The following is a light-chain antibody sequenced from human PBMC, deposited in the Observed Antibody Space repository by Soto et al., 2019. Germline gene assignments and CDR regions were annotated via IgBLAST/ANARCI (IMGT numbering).Light chain of an antibody. V-gene: IGLV2-14*03. CDR2: DVT. CDR1: GSDVGAFNY. CDR3: SSYTTRNTEV. Sequence: QSVLTQPASVSGSPGQSISISCIGTGSDVGAFNYVSWYQHHPGKAPQLIIYDVTSRPSGVSNRFSASKSGNTASLTISGLQAEDEADYYCSSYTTRNTEVFGTGTKATVL. J-gene: IGLJ1*01.